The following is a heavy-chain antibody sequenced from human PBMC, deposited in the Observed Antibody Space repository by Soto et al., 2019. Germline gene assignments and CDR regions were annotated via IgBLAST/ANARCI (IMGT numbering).Heavy chain of an antibody. CDR2: ISAYNGNT. CDR3: ARNYYAVAGLDY. CDR1: GYTFTSYG. V-gene: IGHV1-18*01. Sequence: QVPLVQSGAEVKKPGASVKVSCKASGYTFTSYGISWVRQAPGQGVEWMGWISAYNGNTNHAQKLQGRVTMTTATSTTPAYMELRSLGSDDTSVYYCARNYYAVAGLDYWGQGTLVTVSS. D-gene: IGHD6-19*01. J-gene: IGHJ4*02.